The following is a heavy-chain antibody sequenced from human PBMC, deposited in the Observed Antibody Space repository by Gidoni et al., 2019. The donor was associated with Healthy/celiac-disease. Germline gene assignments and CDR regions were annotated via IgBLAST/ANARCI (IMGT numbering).Heavy chain of an antibody. CDR3: ARDREYSSSDGYYYYYMYV. V-gene: IGHV3-21*01. Sequence: EVQLVESGEGRVNPGGSLRISCAASGFTFSDDSITGVRQAPGKGLEWVSSISSSSSYIYYADSVKGRFTISRDNAKNSLYLQMNSLRSEDTAVYYCARDREYSSSDGYYYYYMYVWGKGTTVTVSS. CDR2: ISSSSSYI. CDR1: GFTFSDDS. J-gene: IGHJ6*03. D-gene: IGHD6-6*01.